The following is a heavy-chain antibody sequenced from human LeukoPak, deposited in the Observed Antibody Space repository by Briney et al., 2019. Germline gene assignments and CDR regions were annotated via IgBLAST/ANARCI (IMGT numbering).Heavy chain of an antibody. CDR1: GFNFSSYW. J-gene: IGHJ4*02. D-gene: IGHD1-20*01. Sequence: GGSLRLSCAASGFNFSSYWMHWVRQAPGKGLVWVSRINNDGSSTSYADSVKGRFTISRDNAKNTLYLQMDSLRAEDTAVYYCAKDRITGTPYYFDYWGQGTLVTVSS. CDR2: INNDGSST. CDR3: AKDRITGTPYYFDY. V-gene: IGHV3-74*01.